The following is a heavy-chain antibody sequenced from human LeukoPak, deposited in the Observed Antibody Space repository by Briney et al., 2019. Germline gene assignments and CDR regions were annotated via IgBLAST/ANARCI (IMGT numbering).Heavy chain of an antibody. CDR2: INPNSGGT. CDR1: GYTFTGYY. D-gene: IGHD2-2*01. J-gene: IGHJ4*02. Sequence: ASVKVSCKASGYTFTGYYMHWVRQAPGRGLEWMGWINPNSGGTNYAQKFQGRVTMTRDTSISTAYMELSRLRSDDTAVYYCARSRVVVPAAASYWGQGTLVTVSS. CDR3: ARSRVVVPAAASY. V-gene: IGHV1-2*02.